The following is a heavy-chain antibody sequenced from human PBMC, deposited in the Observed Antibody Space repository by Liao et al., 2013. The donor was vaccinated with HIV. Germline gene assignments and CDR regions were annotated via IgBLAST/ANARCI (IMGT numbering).Heavy chain of an antibody. D-gene: IGHD2-15*01. J-gene: IGHJ4*02. CDR1: GGSITPFS. CDR3: ARAGVGPXLVGFPNGY. CDR2: ISYNGRA. Sequence: QVQLQESGPGLVKPSETLSLTCTVSGGSITPFSWTWIRQPPGKGLEWVGSISYNGRANYNPSLKSRVVISVDTSKNQFSLRLKSVSTADTAVYYCARAGVGPXLVGFPNGYWGQGTLVTVSS. V-gene: IGHV4-59*01.